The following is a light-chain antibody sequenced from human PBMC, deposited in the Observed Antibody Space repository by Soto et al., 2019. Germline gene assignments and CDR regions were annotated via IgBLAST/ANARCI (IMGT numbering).Light chain of an antibody. CDR1: VSNIGTFY. V-gene: IGLV1-51*02. CDR3: GTWDSSLSAGV. Sequence: QSVLTQPPSTSATPGQGVSISCSGSVSNIGTFYVSWYQHFPGTAPKLLIYANDQRPSGVPDRFSASKSGTSATLGITGLQTGDEADYYCGTWDSSLSAGVFGGGTKLTVL. CDR2: AND. J-gene: IGLJ2*01.